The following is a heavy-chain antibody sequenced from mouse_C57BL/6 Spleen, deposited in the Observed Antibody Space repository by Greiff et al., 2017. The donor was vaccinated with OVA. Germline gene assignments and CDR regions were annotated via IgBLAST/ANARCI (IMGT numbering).Heavy chain of an antibody. Sequence: EVMLVESEGGLVQPGSSMKLSCTASGFTFSDYYMAWVRQVPEKGLEWVANINYDGSSTYYLDSLKSRFIISRDNAKNILYLQMSSLKSEDTATYYCARDPYYSPFDYWGQGTTLTVSS. CDR2: INYDGSST. CDR1: GFTFSDYY. CDR3: ARDPYYSPFDY. J-gene: IGHJ2*01. V-gene: IGHV5-16*01. D-gene: IGHD2-12*01.